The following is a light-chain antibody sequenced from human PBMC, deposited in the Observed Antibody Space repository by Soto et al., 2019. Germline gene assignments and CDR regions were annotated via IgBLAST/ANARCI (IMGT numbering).Light chain of an antibody. CDR3: NSYTSSTSRPYV. V-gene: IGLV2-14*01. CDR1: TNDVGGYNY. Sequence: QSVLTQPASVSGSPGQSITIYCTGTTNDVGGYNYVSWYQQHPGKAPKLLIFEVSSRPSGVSNRFSGSKSGNTASLTISALQAEDEADYFCNSYTSSTSRPYVFGTGTKVTV. J-gene: IGLJ1*01. CDR2: EVS.